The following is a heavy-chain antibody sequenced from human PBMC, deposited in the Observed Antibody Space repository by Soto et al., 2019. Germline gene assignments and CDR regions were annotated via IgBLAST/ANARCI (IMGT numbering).Heavy chain of an antibody. CDR2: IYYSGST. CDR1: GGSISSGGYY. D-gene: IGHD3-10*01. Sequence: SETLSLTCTVSGGSISSGGYYWSWIRQHPGKGLEWIGYIYYSGSTYYNPSLKSRVTISVDTSKNQFSLKLSSVTAADTAVYYCAREVHGFGEFYWGQGTLVTVSS. V-gene: IGHV4-31*03. CDR3: AREVHGFGEFY. J-gene: IGHJ4*02.